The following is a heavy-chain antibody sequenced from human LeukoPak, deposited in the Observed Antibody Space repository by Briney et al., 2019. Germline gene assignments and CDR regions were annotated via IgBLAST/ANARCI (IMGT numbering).Heavy chain of an antibody. Sequence: SETLSLTCTVSGGSISSGGYYWSWIRQHPGKGLEWIGYIYYSGSTYYNPSLKSRVTISVDTSKNQFSLKLSSVTAADTAVYYCARGGSRTTPRENWFDPWGQGTLVTVSS. V-gene: IGHV4-31*03. CDR3: ARGGSRTTPRENWFDP. D-gene: IGHD2-2*01. CDR2: IYYSGST. J-gene: IGHJ5*02. CDR1: GGSISSGGYY.